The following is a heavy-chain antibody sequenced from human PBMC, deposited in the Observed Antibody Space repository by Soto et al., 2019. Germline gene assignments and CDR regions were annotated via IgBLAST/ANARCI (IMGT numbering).Heavy chain of an antibody. J-gene: IGHJ4*02. CDR3: TRESSRIFDY. V-gene: IGHV6-1*01. Sequence: SQTLSLTCAISGDSVSSNSPAWNWIRQSPSRGLEWLGRTYYRSRWYNDYALSVKSRITINADTSKNEFSLQLNSVTPEDTAVYYCTRESSRIFDYWGQGTLVTVSS. D-gene: IGHD3-3*02. CDR2: TYYRSRWYN. CDR1: GDSVSSNSPA.